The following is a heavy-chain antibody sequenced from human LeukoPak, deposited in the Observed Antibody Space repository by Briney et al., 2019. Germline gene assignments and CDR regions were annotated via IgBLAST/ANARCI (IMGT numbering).Heavy chain of an antibody. Sequence: PGGSLRLSCAASGFTSSSYWMSSVRQAPGKGLEWVANIKQDGSEKYYVDSVKGRFTISRDNAKNSLYVQMNSLRADDTAVYYCARSRGSSDWYRGLNFDCWGQGTLVTVSS. V-gene: IGHV3-7*01. CDR1: GFTSSSYW. D-gene: IGHD6-19*01. CDR3: ARSRGSSDWYRGLNFDC. CDR2: IKQDGSEK. J-gene: IGHJ4*02.